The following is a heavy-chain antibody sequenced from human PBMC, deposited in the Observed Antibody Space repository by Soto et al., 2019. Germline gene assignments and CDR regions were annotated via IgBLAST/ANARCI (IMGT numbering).Heavy chain of an antibody. V-gene: IGHV5-51*01. CDR3: ARQGNGLQPYYYGMDV. D-gene: IGHD1-1*01. Sequence: PGESLKISCKGSGYSFTTYWIGWVRQMPGKGLEWMGIIYPSDSDTRYSPSFQGQVTISADKSINTAYLQWSSLKASDTAIYYCARQGNGLQPYYYGMDVWGQGTTVTVSS. J-gene: IGHJ6*02. CDR1: GYSFTTYW. CDR2: IYPSDSDT.